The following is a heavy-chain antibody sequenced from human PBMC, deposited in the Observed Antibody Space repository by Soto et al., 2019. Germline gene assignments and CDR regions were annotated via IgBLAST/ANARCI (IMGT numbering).Heavy chain of an antibody. D-gene: IGHD5-12*01. J-gene: IGHJ6*02. CDR3: AKESAGYDSSTRYGLDV. CDR1: GGSINTVGYY. V-gene: IGHV4-31*03. Sequence: SETLSLTCPVSGGSINTVGYYWTWIRQQPGKGLEWIGYIYYSGSRDYNPSLKSRVSMSVDASKNQFSLNLTSVTAADTAVYYCAKESAGYDSSTRYGLDVWGQGTTVTVSS. CDR2: IYYSGSR.